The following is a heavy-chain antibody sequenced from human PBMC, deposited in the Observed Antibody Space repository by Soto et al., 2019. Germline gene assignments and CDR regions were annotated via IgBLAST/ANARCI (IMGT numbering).Heavy chain of an antibody. CDR3: TKDCLSSASCKSWYDYATEV. V-gene: IGHV3-30*18. J-gene: IGHJ6*02. Sequence: GGSLRLSCTASGFTFSSYAMHWVRQAPGKELEWVALISSDGSNVYYADSVRGRFTISRDNSKNTLYIQLNSLRAEDTAVYYFTKDCLSSASCKSWYDYATEVGGQEATVKASS. D-gene: IGHD2-2*01. CDR1: GFTFSSYA. CDR2: ISSDGSNV.